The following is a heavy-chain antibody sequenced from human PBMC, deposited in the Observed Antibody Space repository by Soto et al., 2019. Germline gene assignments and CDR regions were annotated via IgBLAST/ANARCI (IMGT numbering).Heavy chain of an antibody. Sequence: EVQLVESGGGLVQPGGSLRLSCVASGFTFTTNWMHWVRQAPGKGLVWLSRINSDGTTTTYADSVKGRFTISRDNAKNTLYLQVNSLGGEDTAVYYCTRGGATGEGMYHFENWGQGTLVTVSS. CDR2: INSDGTTT. D-gene: IGHD3-9*01. CDR1: GFTFTTNW. CDR3: TRGGATGEGMYHFEN. J-gene: IGHJ4*02. V-gene: IGHV3-74*01.